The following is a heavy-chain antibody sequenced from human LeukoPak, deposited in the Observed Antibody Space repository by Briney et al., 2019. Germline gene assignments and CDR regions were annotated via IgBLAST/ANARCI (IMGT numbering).Heavy chain of an antibody. CDR1: GGSISSYY. V-gene: IGHV4-59*08. CDR2: IYYSGST. D-gene: IGHD1-26*01. J-gene: IGHJ4*02. CDR3: ARHYVFVSGGSSFDY. Sequence: SETLSLTCTVPGGSISSYYWSWIRQPPGKGLEWIGYIYYSGSTNYNPSLKSRVTISVDTPKNQFSLKLKSVTASDTAVYYCARHYVFVSGGSSFDYWGLGILVTVSS.